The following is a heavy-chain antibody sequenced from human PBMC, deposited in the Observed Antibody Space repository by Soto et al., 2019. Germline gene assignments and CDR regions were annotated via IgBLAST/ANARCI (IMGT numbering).Heavy chain of an antibody. CDR2: INHSGST. Sequence: PSETLSLTCAVYGGSFSGYYWNWIRQPPGKGLEWIGEINHSGSTNYNPSLKSRVTISVDTSKNQFSLKLSSVTAADTAVYYCARGYGRNWAYWGQGTLVTVS. V-gene: IGHV4-34*01. CDR3: ARGYGRNWAY. D-gene: IGHD7-27*01. CDR1: GGSFSGYY. J-gene: IGHJ4*02.